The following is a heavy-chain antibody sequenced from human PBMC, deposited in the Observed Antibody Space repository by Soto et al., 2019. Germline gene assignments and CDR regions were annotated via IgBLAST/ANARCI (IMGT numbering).Heavy chain of an antibody. Sequence: TLSLTCAVSCGSISSGGYSWSWIRQPPGKGLEWIGYIYHSGSTYYNPSLKSRVTISVDRSKNQFSLKLSSVTAADTAVYYCARTPDIWGQGTMVTVSS. CDR2: IYHSGST. CDR1: CGSISSGGYS. CDR3: ARTPDI. V-gene: IGHV4-30-2*01. J-gene: IGHJ3*02.